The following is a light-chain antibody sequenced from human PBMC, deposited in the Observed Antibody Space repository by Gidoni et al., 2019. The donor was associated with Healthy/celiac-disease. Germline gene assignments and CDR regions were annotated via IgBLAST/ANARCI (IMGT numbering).Light chain of an antibody. Sequence: EIVLTQSPGTLSLSPGASAPLSCRASQSVSSSYLAWYQQKPGQAPRLLIYVASSRATGIPDRFSGSGSGTDFTLTISRLEPEDFAVYYCQQYGSSPQTFGQGTKVEIK. J-gene: IGKJ1*01. CDR2: VAS. V-gene: IGKV3-20*01. CDR3: QQYGSSPQT. CDR1: QSVSSSY.